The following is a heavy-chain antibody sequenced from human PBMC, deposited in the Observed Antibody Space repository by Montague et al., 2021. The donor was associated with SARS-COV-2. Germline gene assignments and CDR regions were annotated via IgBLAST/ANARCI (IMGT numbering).Heavy chain of an antibody. CDR3: ARIPAGSKYYFDF. V-gene: IGHV6-1*01. J-gene: IGHJ4*02. Sequence: CAISGDSVSSNIATWNWIRQSPSRGLEWLGRTYYRSKWYNDYVESVKSRITIDPDTSKHQFSLHLNSVTPEDTAVYYCARIPAGSKYYFDFWGQGTLVTVSS. CDR2: TYYRSKWYN. CDR1: GDSVSSNIAT. D-gene: IGHD6-13*01.